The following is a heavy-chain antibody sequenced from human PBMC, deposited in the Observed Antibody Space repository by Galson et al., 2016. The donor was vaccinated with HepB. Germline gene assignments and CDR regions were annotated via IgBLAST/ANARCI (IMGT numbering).Heavy chain of an antibody. J-gene: IGHJ4*02. Sequence: SLRLSCAGSGFSLSAYWMVWVRQAPGKGLEWVANINRDGSEKYSVEGRFSISRDHAKNPLSLQMDSLRAEDTAVYYCARDVAYEALDCWGQGTLVTVSS. D-gene: IGHD3-22*01. V-gene: IGHV3-7*01. CDR1: GFSLSAYW. CDR3: ARDVAYEALDC. CDR2: INRDGSEK.